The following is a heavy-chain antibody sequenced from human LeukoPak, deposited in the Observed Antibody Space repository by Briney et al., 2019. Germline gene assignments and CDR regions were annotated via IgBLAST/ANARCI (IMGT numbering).Heavy chain of an antibody. V-gene: IGHV1-8*03. Sequence: ASVKVSCKASGYTFTRYDINWVRQATGQGLEWMGWMSPNSGNTGYAQKFQGRVTITRNTSISTAYMELSSLRSEDTAVYYCAREVGDYDSGYYYYYMDVWGKGTTVTVSS. D-gene: IGHD5-12*01. CDR1: GYTFTRYD. CDR3: AREVGDYDSGYYYYYMDV. J-gene: IGHJ6*03. CDR2: MSPNSGNT.